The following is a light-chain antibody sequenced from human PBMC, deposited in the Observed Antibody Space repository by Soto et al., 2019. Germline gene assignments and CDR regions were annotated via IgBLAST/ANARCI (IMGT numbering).Light chain of an antibody. V-gene: IGKV1-5*03. CDR1: QSINSW. Sequence: DIQMTQSPSTLSASVGDRVTITCRASQSINSWLAWYQQKPGKAPKLLIQKASSLESGVPSRFSGSGSGTEFTLTLSSLQPDDFATYYCQQYSIFSLTFFGGTKVEIK. J-gene: IGKJ4*01. CDR2: KAS. CDR3: QQYSIFSLT.